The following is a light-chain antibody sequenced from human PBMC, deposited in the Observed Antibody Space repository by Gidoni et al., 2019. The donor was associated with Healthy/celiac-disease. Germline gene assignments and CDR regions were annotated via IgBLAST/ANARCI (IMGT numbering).Light chain of an antibody. CDR1: QSVSSSY. V-gene: IGKV3-20*01. CDR2: GAS. CDR3: QQYGSSPWT. J-gene: IGKJ1*01. Sequence: EIVLTQSPGTLSLSPGERATLSCRASQSVSSSYLAWYQQKPGQAPRLLIYGASSRATGIPDRFSGSGSGTDFTLTISRLEPEDFAVYYCQQYGSSPWTFXQXTKGEIK.